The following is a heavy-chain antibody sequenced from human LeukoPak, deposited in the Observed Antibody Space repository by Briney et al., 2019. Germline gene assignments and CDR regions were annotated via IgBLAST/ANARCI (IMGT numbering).Heavy chain of an antibody. D-gene: IGHD3-10*01. CDR1: GFTFSSYS. CDR3: ARDLGIDYGSVDN. V-gene: IGHV3-48*04. CDR2: ISSSSSTI. Sequence: GGSLRLSCAASGFTFSSYSMNWVRQAPGKGLEWVSYISSSSSTIYYADSVKGRFTISRDNAKNSLYLQMNSLRAEDTAVYYCARDLGIDYGSVDNWGQGTVVTVSS. J-gene: IGHJ4*02.